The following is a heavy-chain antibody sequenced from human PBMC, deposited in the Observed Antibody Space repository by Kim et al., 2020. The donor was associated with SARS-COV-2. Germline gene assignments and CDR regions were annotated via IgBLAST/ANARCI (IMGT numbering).Heavy chain of an antibody. J-gene: IGHJ4*02. CDR3: ARSEGRASWHQFDY. V-gene: IGHV4-59*01. CDR2: IFYGGDT. CDR1: SDSFSAYY. Sequence: SETLSLTCTVSSDSFSAYYWSWIRHLPGKGLVWIGYIFYGGDTNYNPSLKSRVTISWDTSRNQFSLDLTSVTDADTAVYYCARSEGRASWHQFDYWGQGILVTVSS.